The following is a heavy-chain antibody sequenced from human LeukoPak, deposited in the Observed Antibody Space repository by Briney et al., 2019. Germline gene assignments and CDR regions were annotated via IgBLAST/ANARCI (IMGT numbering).Heavy chain of an antibody. CDR1: GYTFTNHD. J-gene: IGHJ4*02. Sequence: SVNDSLLSSGYTFTNHDINGVRPAPGRGLEWMGWICGYKGNTKYAQTLQGRVTMTTDTSTNTGYMELRSLRSDDTAVYLWVRDRFDYWGQGALVTVSS. V-gene: IGHV1-18*04. CDR2: ICGYKGNT. CDR3: VRDRFDY.